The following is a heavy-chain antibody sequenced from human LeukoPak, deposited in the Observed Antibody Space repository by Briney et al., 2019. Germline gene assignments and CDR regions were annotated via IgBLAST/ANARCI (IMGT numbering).Heavy chain of an antibody. CDR2: IKENGNEQ. CDR3: AKGDTAMAPYYFDY. CDR1: GFTFTSYW. V-gene: IGHV3-7*03. J-gene: IGHJ4*02. D-gene: IGHD5-18*01. Sequence: GGSLRLSCEASGFTFTSYWMSWVRQAPGKGPEWVAHIKENGNEQYYADSVKGRFTISRDNSKNTLYLQMNSLRAEDTAVYYCAKGDTAMAPYYFDYWGQGTLVTVSS.